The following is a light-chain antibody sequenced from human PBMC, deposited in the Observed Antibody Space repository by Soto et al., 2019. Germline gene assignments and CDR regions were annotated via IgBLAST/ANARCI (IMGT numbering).Light chain of an antibody. CDR2: DVS. Sequence: QSVLTQPASLSGSPGQSITLCCTGTSSDVGGYNSVSWYQQHPGKAPKVIIFDVSSRPSGVSSRFSGSKSGNTASLTISGLQAEDEADYYCCSYGSGSTLYVFGAGTKVTVL. CDR1: SSDVGGYNS. CDR3: CSYGSGSTLYV. V-gene: IGLV2-14*03. J-gene: IGLJ1*01.